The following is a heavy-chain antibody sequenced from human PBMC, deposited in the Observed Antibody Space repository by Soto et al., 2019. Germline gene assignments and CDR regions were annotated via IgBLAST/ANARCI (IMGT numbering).Heavy chain of an antibody. D-gene: IGHD2-2*01. J-gene: IGHJ3*02. Sequence: GGSLRLSCAASGFTFSSYGMHWVRQAPGKGLEWVAVIWYDGSNKYYADSVKGRFTISRDNSKNTLYLQMNSLRAEDTAVYYCARPLGGKLGYCSSTSCLAGRDAFDIWGQGTMVTVSS. V-gene: IGHV3-33*01. CDR2: IWYDGSNK. CDR3: ARPLGGKLGYCSSTSCLAGRDAFDI. CDR1: GFTFSSYG.